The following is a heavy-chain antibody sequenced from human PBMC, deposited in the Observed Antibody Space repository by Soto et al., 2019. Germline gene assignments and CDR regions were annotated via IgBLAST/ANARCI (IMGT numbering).Heavy chain of an antibody. CDR3: VRVVAIPGYPEH. D-gene: IGHD5-12*01. J-gene: IGHJ4*02. Sequence: QVQLVQSGAEVRQPASSVKVSCKTSGGTFSSYAISWVRQAPGQGLEWMGGIVPIVGTTTYAQKFQGRVTITADEATSTAYMQLSRLRSDDTAVYYCVRVVAIPGYPEHWGQGTLVTVSS. CDR2: IVPIVGTT. V-gene: IGHV1-69*12. CDR1: GGTFSSYA.